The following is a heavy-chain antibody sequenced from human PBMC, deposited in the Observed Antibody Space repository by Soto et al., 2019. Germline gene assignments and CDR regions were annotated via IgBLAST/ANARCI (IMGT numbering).Heavy chain of an antibody. V-gene: IGHV3-53*01. J-gene: IGHJ3*01. CDR2: LYDVDGS. CDR1: GVSVSSNY. CDR3: ATWHEREHAYDV. D-gene: IGHD1-1*01. Sequence: PGGSLRLSCEVSGVSVSSNYISWVRQAPGKGLEWVSALYDVDGSFYSDSVKGRFTTSSDSSKTTVYLQMNDLRPADTAVYYCATWHEREHAYDVWGQGTTVTVSS.